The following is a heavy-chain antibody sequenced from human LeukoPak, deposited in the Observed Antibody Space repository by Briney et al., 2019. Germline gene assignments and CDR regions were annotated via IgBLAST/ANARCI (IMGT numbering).Heavy chain of an antibody. CDR3: ARTTIFGVVILAFDP. CDR1: GYTFTSYA. V-gene: IGHV1-3*01. J-gene: IGHJ5*02. CDR2: INAGNGNT. D-gene: IGHD3-3*01. Sequence: ASVKVSCKASGYTFTSYAMHWVRQAPGQRLEWMGWINAGNGNTKYLQKFQGRATITRDTSASTAYMELSSLRSEDTAVYYCARTTIFGVVILAFDPWGQGTLVTVSS.